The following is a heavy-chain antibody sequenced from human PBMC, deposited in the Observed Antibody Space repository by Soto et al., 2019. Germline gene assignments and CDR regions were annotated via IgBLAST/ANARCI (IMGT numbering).Heavy chain of an antibody. CDR1: GFTISSYT. Sequence: EVQLLESGGGLVQPGGSLRLSCAASGFTISSYTMMWVRQAPGKGLDWVSAIGGGGGGTYYADAVKGRFTISIDNSQNTLYLKMNSLRAEDTAISPCEKVGPGFWGQGTLVTVSS. CDR3: EKVGPGF. V-gene: IGHV3-23*01. J-gene: IGHJ4*02. CDR2: IGGGGGGT.